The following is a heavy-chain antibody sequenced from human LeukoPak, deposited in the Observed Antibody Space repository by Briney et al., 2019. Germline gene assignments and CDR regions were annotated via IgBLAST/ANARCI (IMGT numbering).Heavy chain of an antibody. CDR3: AAASRPPYSSWYYFDY. J-gene: IGHJ4*02. V-gene: IGHV1-18*01. CDR2: ISAYNGNT. CDR1: GYTFTSYG. Sequence: ASVKVSCKASGYTFTSYGISWVRQAPGQGLEWMGWISAYNGNTNYAQKLQGRVTMTTDTSTSTAYMELSSLRSEDTAVYYCAAASRPPYSSWYYFDYWGQGTLVTVSS. D-gene: IGHD6-13*01.